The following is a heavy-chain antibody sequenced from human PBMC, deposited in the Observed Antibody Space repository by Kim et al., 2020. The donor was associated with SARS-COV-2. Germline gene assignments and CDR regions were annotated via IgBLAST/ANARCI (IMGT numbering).Heavy chain of an antibody. CDR1: GFTFSSYA. J-gene: IGHJ4*02. CDR3: AKGVSSGGSCYSAGEYFDD. CDR2: ISGSGGST. Sequence: GGSLRLSCAASGFTFSSYAMSWVRQAPGKGLEWVSAISGSGGSTYYADSEKGRFTITRDNSKNTLYLQMNSLRAEDTAVYYCAKGVSSGGSCYSAGEYFDDWGEGTLITVSS. V-gene: IGHV3-23*01. D-gene: IGHD2-15*01.